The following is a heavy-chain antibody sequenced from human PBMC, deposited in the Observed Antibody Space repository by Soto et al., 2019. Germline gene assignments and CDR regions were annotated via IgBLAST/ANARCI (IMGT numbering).Heavy chain of an antibody. CDR3: AKEDDFWRKIGGSKFDY. CDR1: GFTFSSYA. J-gene: IGHJ4*02. D-gene: IGHD3-3*01. CDR2: ISGSGGST. Sequence: EVQLLESGGGLVQPGGSLRLSCAASGFTFSSYAMSWVRQAPGKGLEWVSAISGSGGSTYYADSVKGRFTISRDNSKNTLYLQMNSLRAEDTAVYYCAKEDDFWRKIGGSKFDYWGQGTLVTVSS. V-gene: IGHV3-23*01.